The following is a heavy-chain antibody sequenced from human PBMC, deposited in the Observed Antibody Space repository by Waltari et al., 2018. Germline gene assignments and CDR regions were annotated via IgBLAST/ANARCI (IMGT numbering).Heavy chain of an antibody. CDR1: GFTFSTDW. Sequence: EVQLVESGGGLVQPGGSLRLSCAASGFTFSTDWMIWVRQAPGKGLEWVANINPDGSGEFYVDSVKGRFSISRDNGKNSLYLQMNSLGAEDTGVYYCAKNLNWFDPWGQGTLVTVSS. J-gene: IGHJ5*02. CDR2: INPDGSGE. CDR3: AKNLNWFDP. V-gene: IGHV3-7*01.